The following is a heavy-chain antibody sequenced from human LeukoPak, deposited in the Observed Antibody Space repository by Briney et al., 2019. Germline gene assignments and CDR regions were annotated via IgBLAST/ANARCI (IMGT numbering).Heavy chain of an antibody. J-gene: IGHJ4*02. V-gene: IGHV1-69*06. D-gene: IGHD6-19*01. CDR1: GGTFSSYA. Sequence: ASVKVSCKASGGTFSSYAISWVRQAPGQGLEWMGGIIPIFGTANYAQKFQGRVTITADKSTSTAYMELSSLRSEDTAVYYCARNDHSSGWYGKVDYWGQGTLVTVS. CDR3: ARNDHSSGWYGKVDY. CDR2: IIPIFGTA.